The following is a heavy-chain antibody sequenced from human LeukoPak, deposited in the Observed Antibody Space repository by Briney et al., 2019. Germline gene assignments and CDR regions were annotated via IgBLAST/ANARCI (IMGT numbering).Heavy chain of an antibody. D-gene: IGHD2-21*02. CDR2: INPNSGGT. CDR1: GYTFTGYY. Sequence: ASVKVSCKASGYTFTGYYMHWVRQAPGQGLEWMGWINPNSGGTNYAQKFQGRVTMTRDTSISTAYMELSSLRSEDTAVYYCARAGVVVTAPVYYFDYWGQGTLVTVSS. J-gene: IGHJ4*02. CDR3: ARAGVVVTAPVYYFDY. V-gene: IGHV1-2*02.